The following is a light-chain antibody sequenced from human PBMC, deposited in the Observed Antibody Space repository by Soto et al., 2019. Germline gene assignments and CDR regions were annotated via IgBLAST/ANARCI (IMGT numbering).Light chain of an antibody. V-gene: IGKV3-15*01. J-gene: IGKJ1*01. Sequence: EIVMTQSPATLSVSPGERATLSCRASQSVRINLAWYQQKPGQAPRLLIYAASTRATGIPARFSGSGSETEFTLTISSLQSEDFAVYYCQQYNNWPPWTFGQGTKVEIK. CDR3: QQYNNWPPWT. CDR2: AAS. CDR1: QSVRIN.